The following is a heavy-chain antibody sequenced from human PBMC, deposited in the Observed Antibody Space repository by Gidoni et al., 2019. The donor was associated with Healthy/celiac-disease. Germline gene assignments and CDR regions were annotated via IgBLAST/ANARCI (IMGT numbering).Heavy chain of an antibody. V-gene: IGHV4-4*02. CDR2: IYHSGST. D-gene: IGHD2-15*01. J-gene: IGHJ2*01. CDR3: ARESSWYSVWYFDL. Sequence: LTCAVSGGSISSSNWWSWVRQPPGKGLEWIGEIYHSGSTNYNPSLKSRVTISVDKSKNQFSLKLSSVTAADTAVYYCARESSWYSVWYFDLWGRGTLVTVSS. CDR1: GGSISSSNW.